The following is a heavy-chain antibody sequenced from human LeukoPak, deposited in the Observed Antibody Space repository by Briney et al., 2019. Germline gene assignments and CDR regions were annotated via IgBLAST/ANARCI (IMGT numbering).Heavy chain of an antibody. CDR2: IINDGSIT. J-gene: IGHJ4*02. CDR3: VRADYSNASPGD. Sequence: GGSLRPPCPASGFMFSTYWMYWVRQAPGKGLVWVSRIINDGSITNYADSVKGRFTISRDNAQTTLYLQMNSLRVEDTAVYYCVRADYSNASPGDWGQGTLVTVSS. V-gene: IGHV3-74*01. CDR1: GFMFSTYW. D-gene: IGHD4-11*01.